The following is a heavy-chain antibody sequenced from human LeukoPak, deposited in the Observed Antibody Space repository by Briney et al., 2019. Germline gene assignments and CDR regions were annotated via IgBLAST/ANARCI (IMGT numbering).Heavy chain of an antibody. J-gene: IGHJ4*02. CDR2: ISYDGRNK. Sequence: PGGSLRLSCAASGFIFSSYGMHWVRPAPGKGLEWVAVISYDGRNKYYADSVKGRFTISRDNSKNTLYLQMNSLRAEDTAVYYCSKATPPRDGSNPDYWGQGTLVTVSS. V-gene: IGHV3-30*18. CDR1: GFIFSSYG. D-gene: IGHD4-4*01. CDR3: SKATPPRDGSNPDY.